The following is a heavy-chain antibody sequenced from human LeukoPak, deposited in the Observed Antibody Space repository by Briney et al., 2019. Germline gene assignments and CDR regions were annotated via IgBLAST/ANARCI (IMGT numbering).Heavy chain of an antibody. J-gene: IGHJ2*01. CDR3: ARAYSSSQRNWYFDL. D-gene: IGHD6-13*01. CDR2: IYHSGST. CDR1: GGSISSSNW. V-gene: IGHV4-4*02. Sequence: PSETLSLTCAVSGGSISSSNWWSWVRQPPGKGLEWIGEIYHSGSTNYNPSLKSRVTISVDKSKNQFSLKLSSVTAADTAVYYCARAYSSSQRNWYFDLWGRGTLVTVSS.